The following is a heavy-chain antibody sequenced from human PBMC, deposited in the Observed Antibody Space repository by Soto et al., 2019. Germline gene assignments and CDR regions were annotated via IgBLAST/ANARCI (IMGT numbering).Heavy chain of an antibody. CDR1: GDSVSSNSAA. J-gene: IGHJ6*02. V-gene: IGHV6-1*01. Sequence: SQTLSLPCAISGDSVSSNSAAWNWIRQSPSRGLEWLGGTYYRSKWYNDYAVSVKSRITINPDTSKNQFSLQLNSVTPEDTAVYYCARGGYSFDDYGMDVWGQGTTVTVSS. CDR2: TYYRSKWYN. D-gene: IGHD5-18*01. CDR3: ARGGYSFDDYGMDV.